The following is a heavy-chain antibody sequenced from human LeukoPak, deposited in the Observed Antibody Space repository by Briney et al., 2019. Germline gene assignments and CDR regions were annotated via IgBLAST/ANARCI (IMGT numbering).Heavy chain of an antibody. J-gene: IGHJ4*02. CDR1: GFNFNIYT. Sequence: PGGPLRLSCAASGFNFNIYTMSWLRQPPGKGLEWVSAISTAGENTYYAESVKGRLTISRDNSRNTLYLQMNSLRAEDTAIYYCASGGRYSYGSFDYWGQGCLVTVSS. CDR2: ISTAGENT. V-gene: IGHV3-23*01. D-gene: IGHD5-18*01. CDR3: ASGGRYSYGSFDY.